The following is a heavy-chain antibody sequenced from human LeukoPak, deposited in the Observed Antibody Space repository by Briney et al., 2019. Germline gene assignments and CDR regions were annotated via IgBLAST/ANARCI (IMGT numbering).Heavy chain of an antibody. Sequence: GESLKISCKGSGYSFTSYWIGWVRQMPGKGLEWMGIIYPGDSDTRYSPSFQGQVTISADKSISTAYLQWSSLKASDTAMYYCARQAYCGGDCSGPFDYWGQGTWSPSPQ. D-gene: IGHD2-21*02. J-gene: IGHJ4*02. CDR1: GYSFTSYW. V-gene: IGHV5-51*01. CDR3: ARQAYCGGDCSGPFDY. CDR2: IYPGDSDT.